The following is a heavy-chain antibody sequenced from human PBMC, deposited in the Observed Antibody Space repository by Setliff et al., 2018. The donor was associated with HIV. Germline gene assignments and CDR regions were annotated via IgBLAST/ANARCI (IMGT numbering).Heavy chain of an antibody. CDR3: ARNPRIAVAGTDYYYYMDV. V-gene: IGHV1-46*01. D-gene: IGHD6-19*01. Sequence: GASVKVSCKASGGTFGTYTISWVRQAPGQGLEWMGIINPSGGSTSYAQKFQGRVTMTRDTSTSTVYMELSSLRSEDTAVYYCARNPRIAVAGTDYYYYMDVWGKGTTVTVSS. CDR1: GGTFGTYT. CDR2: INPSGGST. J-gene: IGHJ6*03.